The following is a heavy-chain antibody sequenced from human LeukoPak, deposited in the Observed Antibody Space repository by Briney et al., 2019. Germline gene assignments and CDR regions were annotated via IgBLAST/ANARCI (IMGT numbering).Heavy chain of an antibody. V-gene: IGHV3-9*01. CDR2: ISWNSGSI. J-gene: IGHJ4*02. CDR3: AKGIWFGELLSYFDY. Sequence: PGGSLRLSCAASGFTFDDYAMHWVRQAPGKGLEWVSGISWNSGSIGYADSVKGRFTNSRDNAKNSLYLQMNSLRAEDTALYYCAKGIWFGELLSYFDYWGQGTLVTVSS. D-gene: IGHD3-10*01. CDR1: GFTFDDYA.